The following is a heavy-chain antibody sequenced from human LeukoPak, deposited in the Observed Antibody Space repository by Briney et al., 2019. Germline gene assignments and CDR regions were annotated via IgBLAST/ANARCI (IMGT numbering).Heavy chain of an antibody. J-gene: IGHJ3*02. V-gene: IGHV4-59*12. D-gene: IGHD3-9*01. CDR2: ILYSEGT. CDR3: ARDDYHYDILTGYQGGAFDI. Sequence: SETLSLTCTVSGGSISNYYWSWIRQPPGKGLEWIAYILYSEGTNYNPSLKSRVTISVDTSKNQFSLKLSSVTAADTAVYYCARDDYHYDILTGYQGGAFDIWGQGTMVTVSS. CDR1: GGSISNYY.